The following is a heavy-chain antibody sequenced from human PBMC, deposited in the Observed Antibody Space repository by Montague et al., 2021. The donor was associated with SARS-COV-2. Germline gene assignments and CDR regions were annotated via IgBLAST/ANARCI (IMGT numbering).Heavy chain of an antibody. CDR1: GFSLSTSGVG. CDR2: IYWDDDK. J-gene: IGHJ4*02. D-gene: IGHD3-10*01. Sequence: PALVKPTQTLTLTCTFSGFSLSTSGVGVGWFRKPPGKALEWLALIYWDDDKHYSPSLKSRLTITKDTSNNQVVLTMTNMDPVDTATYYCAHRAGKWFGESRKYDFDYGGQGTLVTVSS. CDR3: AHRAGKWFGESRKYDFDY. V-gene: IGHV2-5*02.